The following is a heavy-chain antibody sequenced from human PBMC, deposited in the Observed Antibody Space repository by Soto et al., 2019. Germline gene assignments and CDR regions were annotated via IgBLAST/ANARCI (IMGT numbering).Heavy chain of an antibody. CDR1: GFTFSNSA. CDR3: AADDITPLI. V-gene: IGHV1-58*02. D-gene: IGHD3-10*01. Sequence: VASVKVSCKASGFTFSNSAMQWVRQARGQRLEWIGWIVLGSGNTNYAQKFQGRVTFTRDMSTSTAYMELSSLRSEHTAVYYCAADDITPLIWAQGTLVTVSS. J-gene: IGHJ4*02. CDR2: IVLGSGNT.